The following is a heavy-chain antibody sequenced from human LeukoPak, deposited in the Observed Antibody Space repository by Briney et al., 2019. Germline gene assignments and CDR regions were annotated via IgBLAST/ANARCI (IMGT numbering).Heavy chain of an antibody. CDR2: IYYSGST. Sequence: PSETLSLTCTVSGGSISSSSYYWSWIRQHPGKGLEWIGYIYYSGSTYYNPSLKGRVTISVDTSKNQFSLKLSSVTAADTAVYYCARGHYGSGSYYSNWFDPWGQGTLVTVSS. CDR1: GGSISSSSYY. V-gene: IGHV4-31*03. D-gene: IGHD3-10*01. CDR3: ARGHYGSGSYYSNWFDP. J-gene: IGHJ5*02.